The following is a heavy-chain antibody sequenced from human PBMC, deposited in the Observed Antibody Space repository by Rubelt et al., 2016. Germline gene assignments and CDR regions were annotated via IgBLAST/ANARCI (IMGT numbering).Heavy chain of an antibody. V-gene: IGHV4-34*01. D-gene: IGHD2/OR15-2a*01. Sequence: QVQLQQWGAGLLKPSETMSLTCAVYGGSFSGYYWSWIRQPPGKGLEWIGEINHSGSTTYNPSLKIRVTVSVDTAKTQFSLKLSSVTAADTAGYCCARAPDRVLHSMYYGMDVWGQGTTGTVSS. CDR3: ARAPDRVLHSMYYGMDV. CDR2: INHSGST. J-gene: IGHJ6*02. CDR1: GGSFSGYY.